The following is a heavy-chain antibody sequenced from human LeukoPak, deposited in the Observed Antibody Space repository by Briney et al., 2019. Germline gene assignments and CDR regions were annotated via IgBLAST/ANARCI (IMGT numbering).Heavy chain of an antibody. CDR2: ISYDGSNK. CDR3: AREDAGMDV. V-gene: IGHV3-30-3*01. J-gene: IGHJ6*02. CDR1: GFTFSSYA. Sequence: SLRLSCAASGFTFSSYAMHWVRQAPGNGLEWVAVISYDGSNKYYADSVKGRFTISRDNSKNTLYLQMNSLRAEDTAVYYCAREDAGMDVWGQGTTVTVSS.